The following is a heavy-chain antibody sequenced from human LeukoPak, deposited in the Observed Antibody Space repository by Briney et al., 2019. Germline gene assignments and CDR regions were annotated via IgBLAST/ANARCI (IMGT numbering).Heavy chain of an antibody. V-gene: IGHV3-53*01. D-gene: IGHD6-19*01. J-gene: IGHJ6*02. CDR1: GFTVSSNY. CDR2: IYSGGST. CDR3: ARALPAVAGGYGMDV. Sequence: PGGSLRLSCAASGFTVSSNYMSWVRQAPGKGLEWVSVIYSGGSTYYADSVKGRFTISRDNSKNTLYLQMNSLRAEDTAVYYCARALPAVAGGYGMDVWGQGTTVTVS.